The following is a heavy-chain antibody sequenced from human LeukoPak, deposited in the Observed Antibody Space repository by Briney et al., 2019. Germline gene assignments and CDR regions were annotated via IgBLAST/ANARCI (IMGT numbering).Heavy chain of an antibody. CDR3: ARFLCGGDCFFDY. V-gene: IGHV1-69*01. J-gene: IGHJ4*02. Sequence: ASVTVSCKASGGTFSSYAISWVRQAPGQGLAWMGGIIPIFGTANYAQKFQGRVTITADESTSTDYMELSSLRSEDTAVYYCARFLCGGDCFFDYWGQGTLVTVSS. CDR2: IIPIFGTA. CDR1: GGTFSSYA. D-gene: IGHD2-21*01.